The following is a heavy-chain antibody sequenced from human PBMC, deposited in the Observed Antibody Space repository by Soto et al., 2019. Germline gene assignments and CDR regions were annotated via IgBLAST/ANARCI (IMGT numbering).Heavy chain of an antibody. Sequence: SETLSLTCAVYGGSFSGYYWSWTRQPPGKGLEWIGEINHSGSTNYNPSLKSRVTISVDTSKNQFSLKLSSVTAADTAVYYCASTLPVYATPGGYYYYYYGMDVWGQGTTVTVSS. CDR2: INHSGST. J-gene: IGHJ6*02. CDR1: GGSFSGYY. V-gene: IGHV4-34*01. D-gene: IGHD2-8*01. CDR3: ASTLPVYATPGGYYYYYYGMDV.